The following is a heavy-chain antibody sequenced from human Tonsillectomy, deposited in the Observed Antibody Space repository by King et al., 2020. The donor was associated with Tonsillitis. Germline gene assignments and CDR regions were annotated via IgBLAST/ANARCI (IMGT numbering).Heavy chain of an antibody. CDR1: GCTFTGYY. CDR2: INPNSGGT. V-gene: IGHV1-2*02. J-gene: IGHJ4*02. Sequence: VQLVESGAEVKKPGASVKVSCTASGCTFTGYYMHWVRQAPGQGLEWMGWINPNSGGTNYAQKFQGRVTMTRDTTISTAYMELSRLRSDDTAVYYCARDPYSGSYKTAEFDYWGQGTLVTVSS. D-gene: IGHD1-26*01. CDR3: ARDPYSGSYKTAEFDY.